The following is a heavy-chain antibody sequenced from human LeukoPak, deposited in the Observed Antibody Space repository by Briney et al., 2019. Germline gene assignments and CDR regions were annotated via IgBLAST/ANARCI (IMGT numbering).Heavy chain of an antibody. D-gene: IGHD3-22*01. J-gene: IGHJ3*02. Sequence: GGSLRLSCAASGFTFSSYVMNWVRQAPGKGLEWVSAISGSGGNTYYADSVKGRFTISRDNSKNTLYLQMNSLRAEDTAVYYCAKAKTMTHDAFDIWGQGTMVTVSS. V-gene: IGHV3-23*01. CDR2: ISGSGGNT. CDR1: GFTFSSYV. CDR3: AKAKTMTHDAFDI.